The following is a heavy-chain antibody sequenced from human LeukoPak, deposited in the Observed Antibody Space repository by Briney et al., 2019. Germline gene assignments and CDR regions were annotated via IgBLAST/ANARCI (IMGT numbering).Heavy chain of an antibody. CDR3: ARGSTTYYDIPGVRPTYYYYGMDV. J-gene: IGHJ6*02. CDR2: IIPILGIA. D-gene: IGHD3-9*01. CDR1: GGTFSSYA. V-gene: IGHV1-69*04. Sequence: SVKVSCKASGGTFSSYAISWVRQAPGQGLEWMGRIIPILGIANYAQKFQGRVTITADKSTSTAYMELSSLRSEDTAVYYCARGSTTYYDIPGVRPTYYYYGMDVWGQGTTVTVSS.